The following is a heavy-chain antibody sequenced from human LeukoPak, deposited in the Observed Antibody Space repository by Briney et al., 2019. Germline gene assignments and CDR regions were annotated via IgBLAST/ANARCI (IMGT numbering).Heavy chain of an antibody. J-gene: IGHJ3*02. Sequence: SQTLSLTCAISGDSVSSNSAAWNWIRQSPSRGLEWLGRTYYRSKWYNDYAVSVKSRITINPDTSKNQFSLQLNSVTPEDTAVYYCARGVGKILTGYRYTDAFDIWGQGTMVTVSS. CDR1: GDSVSSNSAA. CDR3: ARGVGKILTGYRYTDAFDI. V-gene: IGHV6-1*01. D-gene: IGHD3-9*01. CDR2: TYYRSKWYN.